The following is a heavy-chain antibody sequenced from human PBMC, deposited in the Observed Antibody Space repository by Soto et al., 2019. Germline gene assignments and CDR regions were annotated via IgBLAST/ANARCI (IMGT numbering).Heavy chain of an antibody. CDR2: ISWNSGSI. D-gene: IGHD6-13*01. V-gene: IGHV3-9*01. CDR1: GFTFDDYA. J-gene: IGHJ6*02. CDR3: ARDDIAAAGLSYYYGMDV. Sequence: GGSLRLSCAASGFTFDDYAMHWVRQAPGKGLEWASGISWNSGSIGYADSVKGRFTISRDNAKNSLYLQMNSLRAEDTAVYYCARDDIAAAGLSYYYGMDVWGQGTTVTVSS.